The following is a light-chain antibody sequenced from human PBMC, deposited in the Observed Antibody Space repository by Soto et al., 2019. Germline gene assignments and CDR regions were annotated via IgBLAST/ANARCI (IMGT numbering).Light chain of an antibody. Sequence: DIVMTQSPDSLAVSLGERATINCKSSQSVLYSSNNKNYLAWYQQKPGQSPKMLISWASTRDSGVPDRFSGSVSGTDFTLTIGSLPAEDVAVYYCQQYYSSPLTFGQGTKLEI. J-gene: IGKJ2*01. CDR3: QQYYSSPLT. CDR1: QSVLYSSNNKNY. CDR2: WAS. V-gene: IGKV4-1*01.